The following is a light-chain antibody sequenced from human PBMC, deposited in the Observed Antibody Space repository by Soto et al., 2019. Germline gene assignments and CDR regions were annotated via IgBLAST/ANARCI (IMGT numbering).Light chain of an antibody. J-gene: IGKJ1*01. CDR3: QQYTDRPRT. CDR1: QSVSRSY. V-gene: IGKV3-15*01. Sequence: EIVLTQSPGTVSLSPGERATLSCRASQSVSRSYLAWYQLKPGQAPRLLIFDASIRLPTVPARFSGSVSGTEFTLTISGLQSEDFAVYFCQQYTDRPRTFGQGTRWIS. CDR2: DAS.